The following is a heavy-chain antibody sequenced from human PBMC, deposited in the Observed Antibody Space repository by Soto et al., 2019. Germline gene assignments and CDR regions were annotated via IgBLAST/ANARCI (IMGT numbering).Heavy chain of an antibody. CDR3: AKAKNDYNWDNRPPFDY. V-gene: IGHV3-23*01. CDR2: ISANDVGT. J-gene: IGHJ4*02. D-gene: IGHD1-20*01. Sequence: LRLSCEASGFTLRNYAMTWVRQAPWKGLEWVSLISANDVGTYYAESVKTRFTISTDQSRNTVYLQMDSLRADDTAIYYCAKAKNDYNWDNRPPFDYWGQGTLVTVS. CDR1: GFTLRNYA.